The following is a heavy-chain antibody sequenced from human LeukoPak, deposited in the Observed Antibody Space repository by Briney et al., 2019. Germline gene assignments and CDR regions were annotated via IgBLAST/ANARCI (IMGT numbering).Heavy chain of an antibody. CDR1: GGSISSSSNY. V-gene: IGHV4-39*07. D-gene: IGHD3-10*01. CDR3: ATNHASLWFGEPLSFDY. Sequence: PSETLSLTCTVSGGSISSSSNYWGWIRQPPGKGLEWIGTIYYSGSTYYNPSLKSRVTISVDTSKNQFSLKLSSVTAADTAVYYCATNHASLWFGEPLSFDYWGQGTLVTVSS. J-gene: IGHJ4*02. CDR2: IYYSGST.